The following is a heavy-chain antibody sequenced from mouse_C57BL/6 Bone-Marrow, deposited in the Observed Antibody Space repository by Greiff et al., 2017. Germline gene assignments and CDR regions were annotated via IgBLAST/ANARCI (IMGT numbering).Heavy chain of an antibody. D-gene: IGHD5-1-1*01. CDR3: ARRETPPNTLFDF. V-gene: IGHV1-64*01. Sequence: QVQLQQPGAELVKPGASVKLSCKASGYTFTSYWMHWVKQRPGQGLEWIGMIHPNSGSTNYNEKFKSKATLTVDQSSSTAYMQLSSLTSEDSAVYDCARRETPPNTLFDFWGRGTTLTVSS. J-gene: IGHJ2*01. CDR1: GYTFTSYW. CDR2: IHPNSGST.